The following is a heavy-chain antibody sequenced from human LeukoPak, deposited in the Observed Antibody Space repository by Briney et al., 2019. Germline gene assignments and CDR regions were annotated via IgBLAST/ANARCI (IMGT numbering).Heavy chain of an antibody. CDR3: ARDVICSGGSCYPQEWFDP. J-gene: IGHJ5*02. V-gene: IGHV4-4*07. CDR1: GGSFSGYY. D-gene: IGHD2-15*01. CDR2: IYTSGST. Sequence: SETLSLTCAVYGGSFSGYYWSWIRQPPGKGLEWIGRIYTSGSTNYNPSLKSRVTMSVDTSKNQFSLKLSSVTAADTAVYYCARDVICSGGSCYPQEWFDPWGQGTLVTVSS.